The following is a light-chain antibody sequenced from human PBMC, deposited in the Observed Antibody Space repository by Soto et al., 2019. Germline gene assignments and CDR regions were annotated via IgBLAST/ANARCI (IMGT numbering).Light chain of an antibody. Sequence: EIVMTPSPATLSVSPGERATLSCTAIQSGSSKLAWYQQKPCQAPRLLIYGASNRATGIPARFSGSGSGTEFTLTISSLQSEDVEVYYGQQYNNWLPLTFGGGPKVEIK. V-gene: IGKV3-15*01. J-gene: IGKJ4*01. CDR2: GAS. CDR3: QQYNNWLPLT. CDR1: QSGSSK.